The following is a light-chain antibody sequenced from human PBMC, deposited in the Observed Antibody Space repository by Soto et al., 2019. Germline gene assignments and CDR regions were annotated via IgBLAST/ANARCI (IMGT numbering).Light chain of an antibody. CDR1: QSVSSSY. Sequence: EIVLTQSPGTLSWSPGERATLSCRATQSVSSSYLAWYQQKLGQAHRLLIYGASNRATGIPDRFSGSGSGTDFTLTISRLEPEDIATYYCQKYDFDPPATFGQGTKVDIK. CDR2: GAS. J-gene: IGKJ1*01. CDR3: QKYDFDPPAT. V-gene: IGKV3-20*01.